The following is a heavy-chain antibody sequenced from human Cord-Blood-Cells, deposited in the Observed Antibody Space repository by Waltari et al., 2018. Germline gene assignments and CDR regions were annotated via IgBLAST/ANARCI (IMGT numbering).Heavy chain of an antibody. V-gene: IGHV3-53*01. J-gene: IGHJ4*02. Sequence: EVQLVESGGGLIQPGGSLRLSCAASGFTVSSNYMSWVRQAPGKGLEWVSVIYSGGSTYYADSVKGRFTISRDNSKNTLYLQMNSLRAEDTAVYYCARWGGKIAAAGFFDYWGQGTLVTVSS. CDR3: ARWGGKIAAAGFFDY. D-gene: IGHD6-13*01. CDR2: IYSGGST. CDR1: GFTVSSNY.